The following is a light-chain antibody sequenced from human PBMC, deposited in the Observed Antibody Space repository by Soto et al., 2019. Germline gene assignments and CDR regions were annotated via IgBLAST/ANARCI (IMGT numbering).Light chain of an antibody. CDR1: QSVSSSY. CDR2: GAS. CDR3: QDYSDWPTWT. J-gene: IGKJ1*01. V-gene: IGKV3-15*01. Sequence: IVLTQSPGTLSLSPGERATLSCRASQSVSSSYLAWYQQKPGQAPRLLIYGASTRAADIPARFSGSGSGTEFTLIISSLQSEDFAVYYCQDYSDWPTWTFGQGTKVDIK.